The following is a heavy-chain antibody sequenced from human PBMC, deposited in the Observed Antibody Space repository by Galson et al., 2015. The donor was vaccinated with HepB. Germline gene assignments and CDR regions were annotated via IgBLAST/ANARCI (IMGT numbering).Heavy chain of an antibody. Sequence: SLRLSCAASGFTFSSYSMNWVRQAPGKGLEWVSSISSSSSYIYYADSVKGRFTISRDNAKNSLYLQMNSLRAEDTAVYYCARDGLKSVTTGSYFDYWGQGTLVTVSS. CDR2: ISSSSSYI. CDR3: ARDGLKSVTTGSYFDY. J-gene: IGHJ4*02. V-gene: IGHV3-21*01. CDR1: GFTFSSYS. D-gene: IGHD4-11*01.